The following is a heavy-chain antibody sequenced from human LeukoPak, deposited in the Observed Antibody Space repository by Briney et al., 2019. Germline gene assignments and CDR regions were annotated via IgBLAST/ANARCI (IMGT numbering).Heavy chain of an antibody. D-gene: IGHD6-13*01. CDR1: GGSISSYY. CDR3: AREGIAAAGTEYYFDY. J-gene: IGHJ4*02. Sequence: SETLSLTCTVSGGSISSYYWSWIRQPPGKGLEWIGYIYYSGSTNYNPYLKSRVTISVDTSKNQFSLKLSSVTAADTAVYYCAREGIAAAGTEYYFDYWGQGTLVTVSS. V-gene: IGHV4-59*01. CDR2: IYYSGST.